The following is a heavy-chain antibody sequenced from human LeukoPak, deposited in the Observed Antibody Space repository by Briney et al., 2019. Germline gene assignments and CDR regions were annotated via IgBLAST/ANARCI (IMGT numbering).Heavy chain of an antibody. J-gene: IGHJ6*02. Sequence: PGRSLRLSCAASGFTFEDYATLWVRQAPGEGLESVSGISYSGDTIGYADSVKGRFTISRDNAKNSLYLQMNSLRAEDTALYYCAKDLGTYYYYGMDVWAKGPRSPSP. CDR3: AKDLGTYYYYGMDV. CDR1: GFTFEDYA. CDR2: ISYSGDTI. D-gene: IGHD1-1*01. V-gene: IGHV3-9*01.